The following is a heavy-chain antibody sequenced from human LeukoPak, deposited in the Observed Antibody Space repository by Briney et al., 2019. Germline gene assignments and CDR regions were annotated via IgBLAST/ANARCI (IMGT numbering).Heavy chain of an antibody. V-gene: IGHV4-39*07. CDR3: ARDTEVDTAMDY. J-gene: IGHJ4*02. CDR2: LYYSGSTSSGST. CDR1: GGSISSSNYF. D-gene: IGHD5-18*01. Sequence: PSETLSLTCTVSGGSISSSNYFWGWIRQPPGKGLEWIGSLYYSGSTSSGSTYYNPSLKSRVTISVDTSKNQFSLKLSSVTAADTAVYYCARDTEVDTAMDYWGQGTLVTVSS.